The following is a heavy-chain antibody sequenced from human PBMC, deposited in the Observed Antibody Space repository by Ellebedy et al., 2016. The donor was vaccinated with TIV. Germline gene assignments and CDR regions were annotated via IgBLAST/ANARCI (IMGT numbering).Heavy chain of an antibody. Sequence: MPSETLSLTCSVSGGSVSSTRYYWAWIRQPPGKGLEYIGSVYYSGSPYYNPSFKSRVTLSADTSKNQFSLNLRTVTAADTAVYYCARHVISSGTQRRAFEIWGQGTMVTVSS. D-gene: IGHD6-19*01. CDR2: VYYSGSP. V-gene: IGHV4-39*01. J-gene: IGHJ3*02. CDR3: ARHVISSGTQRRAFEI. CDR1: GGSVSSTRYY.